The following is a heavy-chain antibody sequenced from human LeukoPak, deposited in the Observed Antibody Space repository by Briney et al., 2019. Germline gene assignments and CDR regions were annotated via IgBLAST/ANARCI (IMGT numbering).Heavy chain of an antibody. D-gene: IGHD7-27*01. CDR3: ARGPGRLTGDSLDS. CDR2: ISWAGGT. Sequence: PSETLSLTCTVSGDSMTAYYWTWIRQPVGKGLEWIGRISWAGGTNYNPSLKSRVALSVDTSKNQFSLRVASVTAADTAMYYCARGPGRLTGDSLDSWGQGSLVTVSS. CDR1: GDSMTAYY. V-gene: IGHV4-4*07. J-gene: IGHJ4*02.